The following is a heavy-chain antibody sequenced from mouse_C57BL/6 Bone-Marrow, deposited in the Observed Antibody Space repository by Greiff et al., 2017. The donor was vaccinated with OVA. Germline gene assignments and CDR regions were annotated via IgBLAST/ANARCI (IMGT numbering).Heavy chain of an antibody. J-gene: IGHJ4*01. CDR1: GYTFTNYW. D-gene: IGHD1-1*01. CDR3: ARKGGSRYYAMDY. CDR2: IYPGGGYT. V-gene: IGHV1-63*01. Sequence: QVQLQQSGAELVRPGTSVKMSCKASGYTFTNYWLGWAKQRPGHGLERIGDIYPGGGYTNYNEKFKGKATLTADKSSSPAYMQFSSLTSEDSAIYYCARKGGSRYYAMDYWGQGTSVTVSS.